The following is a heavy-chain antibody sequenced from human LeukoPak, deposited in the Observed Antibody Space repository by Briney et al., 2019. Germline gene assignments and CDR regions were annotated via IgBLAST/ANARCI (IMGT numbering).Heavy chain of an antibody. CDR2: ISAYNGNT. CDR3: ARQSDSSGWLDHYYGMDV. V-gene: IGHV1-18*01. CDR1: GYTFTSYG. J-gene: IGHJ6*02. Sequence: ASVKVSCKASGYTFTSYGISWVRQAPGQGLEWMGWISAYNGNTNYAQMLQGRVTMTTDTSTSTAYMELRSLRSDDTAVYYCARQSDSSGWLDHYYGMDVWGQGTTVTVSS. D-gene: IGHD6-19*01.